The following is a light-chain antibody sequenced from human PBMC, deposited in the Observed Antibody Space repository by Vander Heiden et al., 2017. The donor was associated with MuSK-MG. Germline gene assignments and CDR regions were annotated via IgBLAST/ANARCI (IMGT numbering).Light chain of an antibody. V-gene: IGLV1-40*01. CDR3: QSYDSGLTASV. J-gene: IGLJ1*01. CDR2: EKT. Sequence: QSVLTQPPSVSGAPGQWVTISCTGASSNIGAGFDVHWYQQLPGTPPKLLIFEKTKRPSGVPDRFSASTSDTSASLAITGLQAEDEADYYCQSYDSGLTASVFGTGTRVVVL. CDR1: SSNIGAGFD.